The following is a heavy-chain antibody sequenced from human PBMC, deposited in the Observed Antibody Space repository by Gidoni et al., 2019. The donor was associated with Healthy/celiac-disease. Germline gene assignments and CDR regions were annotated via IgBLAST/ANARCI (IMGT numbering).Heavy chain of an antibody. CDR2: ISSSSSTI. V-gene: IGHV3-48*02. CDR3: ARETYSSSWSPHFDY. J-gene: IGHJ4*02. Sequence: EVQLVESGGGLVQPGGSLRLSCAASGLTCSSYSMNWVRPAPGKGLEWVSYISSSSSTIYYADSVKGRFTISRDNAKNSLYLQMNSLRDEDTAVYYCARETYSSSWSPHFDYWGQGTLVTVSS. D-gene: IGHD6-13*01. CDR1: GLTCSSYS.